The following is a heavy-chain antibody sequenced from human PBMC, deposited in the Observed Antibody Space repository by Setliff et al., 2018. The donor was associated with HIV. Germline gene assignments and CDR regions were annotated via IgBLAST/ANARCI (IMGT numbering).Heavy chain of an antibody. J-gene: IGHJ4*02. CDR3: ARIDPGKFWSLDC. V-gene: IGHV4-4*07. CDR1: GGSITGYY. Sequence: PSETLSLTCSVSGGSITGYYWSWIRQPAGKDMEWIGRSGDTIYNPSLESRVTISVDTSRNQFSLRLSSVTAADTAVYYCARIDPGKFWSLDCWGQGTLVTASS. CDR2: SGDT. D-gene: IGHD1-1*01.